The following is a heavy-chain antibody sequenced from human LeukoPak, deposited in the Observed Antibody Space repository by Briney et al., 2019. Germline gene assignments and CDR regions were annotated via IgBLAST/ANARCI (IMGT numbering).Heavy chain of an antibody. J-gene: IGHJ4*02. D-gene: IGHD4-17*01. Sequence: GASVKVSCKASGYTFSNYGISWLRQAPGQGPEWMGWISAYNGNTNYAQKLQGRVTMTTDTSTSTAYMELRSLRSDDTAVNYCARETYGDFKEFHYWGQGTLVTVSS. V-gene: IGHV1-18*01. CDR3: ARETYGDFKEFHY. CDR2: ISAYNGNT. CDR1: GYTFSNYG.